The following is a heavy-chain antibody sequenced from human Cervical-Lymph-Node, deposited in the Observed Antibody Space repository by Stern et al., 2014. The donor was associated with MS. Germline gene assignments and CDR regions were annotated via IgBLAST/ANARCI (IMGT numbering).Heavy chain of an antibody. J-gene: IGHJ4*02. D-gene: IGHD6-19*01. V-gene: IGHV1-46*01. Sequence: VQLEESGAEVKKPGASVKVSCKASGYTFTSYYMHWVRQAPGQGLEWMGIINPSGGSSSYAQKFQGRVTMTRDTSTSAVYLELSSLRSEYTAVYYCARGGVGQWLVGDWGQGTLVTVSS. CDR3: ARGGVGQWLVGD. CDR1: GYTFTSYY. CDR2: INPSGGSS.